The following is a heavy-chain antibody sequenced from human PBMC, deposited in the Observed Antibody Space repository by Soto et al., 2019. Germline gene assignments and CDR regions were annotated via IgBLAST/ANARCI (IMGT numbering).Heavy chain of an antibody. Sequence: EVQLLESGGVLVQPGGSLRLSCAASGLTFSSYAMSWVRQAPGKGLEWVSTISGSGGSTYHADSVKGRFTISRDNSKNPLYLQMSSLRAEDTAVYYCAKGSIAARPRYFDYWGQGTLVTVSS. D-gene: IGHD6-6*01. J-gene: IGHJ4*02. CDR1: GLTFSSYA. CDR2: ISGSGGST. CDR3: AKGSIAARPRYFDY. V-gene: IGHV3-23*01.